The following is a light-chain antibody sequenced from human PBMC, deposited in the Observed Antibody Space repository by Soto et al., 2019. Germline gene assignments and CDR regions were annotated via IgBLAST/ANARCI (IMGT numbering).Light chain of an antibody. CDR3: QQYGSSSWT. V-gene: IGKV3-20*01. J-gene: IGKJ1*01. CDR2: GAS. CDR1: QSVSSSY. Sequence: EIVLTQSPGTLSLSPGERATLSCRASQSVSSSYLAWYQQKPGQAPRLLIYGASSRATGIPDRFSGSGSGTDFTFTISILEPEDFAVYYCQQYGSSSWTFGQGTKEEIK.